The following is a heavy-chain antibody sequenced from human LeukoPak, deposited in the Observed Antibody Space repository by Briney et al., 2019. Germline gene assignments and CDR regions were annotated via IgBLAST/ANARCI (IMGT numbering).Heavy chain of an antibody. J-gene: IGHJ5*02. CDR3: AKDYDFWSGYYPFDP. CDR2: ISGSGGST. CDR1: EFTFSSYA. D-gene: IGHD3-3*01. Sequence: PGGSLRLSCAASEFTFSSYAMSWVRQAPGKGLEWVSAISGSGGSTYYADSVKGRFTISRDNSKNTLYLQMNSLRAEDTAVYYCAKDYDFWSGYYPFDPWGQGTLVTVSS. V-gene: IGHV3-23*01.